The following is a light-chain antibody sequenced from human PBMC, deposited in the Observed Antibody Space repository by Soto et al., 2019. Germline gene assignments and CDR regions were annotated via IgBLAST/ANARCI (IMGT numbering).Light chain of an antibody. CDR2: DVT. CDR3: SSYTTSNTRQIV. V-gene: IGLV2-14*03. CDR1: NNDVGGYNY. J-gene: IGLJ1*01. Sequence: SVLNPPAPLFWAPRPSITLPPPWTNNDVGGYNYVSWYQHHPGKAPKLIIYDVTNRPSGVSNPFSGSKSGNTASLTISGLQPEDEADYYCSSYTTSNTRQIVFGTGTKVT.